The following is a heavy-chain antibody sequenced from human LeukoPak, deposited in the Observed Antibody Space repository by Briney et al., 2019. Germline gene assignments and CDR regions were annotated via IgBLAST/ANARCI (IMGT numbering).Heavy chain of an antibody. Sequence: SVSGRFTISRDNAKNSLYLHVNSLRDEGTAVYYCARDHDWSFDLWGQGALVTVSS. V-gene: IGHV3-48*02. D-gene: IGHD1-1*01. J-gene: IGHJ4*02. CDR3: ARDHDWSFDL.